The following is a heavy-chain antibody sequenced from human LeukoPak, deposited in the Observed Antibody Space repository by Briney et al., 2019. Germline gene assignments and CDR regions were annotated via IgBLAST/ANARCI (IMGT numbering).Heavy chain of an antibody. Sequence: ASVKVSCKPSGYTFTSDDINWVRQATGQGLEWMGWMNPNRVNTGYAQKFQGRVTMTRNTSISTTYMELSSMRSEDTAVYYCARGRRHCSGGSSSQYFDYWGQGTLVTVSS. V-gene: IGHV1-8*01. CDR1: GYTFTSDD. CDR2: MNPNRVNT. D-gene: IGHD2-15*01. CDR3: ARGRRHCSGGSSSQYFDY. J-gene: IGHJ4*02.